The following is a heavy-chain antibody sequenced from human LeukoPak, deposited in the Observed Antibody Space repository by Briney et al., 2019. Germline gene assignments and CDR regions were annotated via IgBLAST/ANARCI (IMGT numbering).Heavy chain of an antibody. V-gene: IGHV3-23*01. Sequence: GGSLRLSCTASGFTFSSYGMNWVRQAPGKGLEWVSGISGSGAFTYYADSVKGRFTISRDNSKNTLYLQMGSLRAEDMAVYYCARGSGDYWGQGTLVTVSS. CDR1: GFTFSSYG. CDR2: ISGSGAFT. J-gene: IGHJ4*02. CDR3: ARGSGDY. D-gene: IGHD1-14*01.